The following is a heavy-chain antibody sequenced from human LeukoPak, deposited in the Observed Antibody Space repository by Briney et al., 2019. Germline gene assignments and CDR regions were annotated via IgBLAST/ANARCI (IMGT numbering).Heavy chain of an antibody. CDR3: ARDRNYYGSGSQDAFDI. D-gene: IGHD3-10*01. CDR1: GFTFSSYS. CDR2: ISSGSSYI. J-gene: IGHJ3*02. Sequence: GGSLRLSCAVSGFTFSSYSMNWVRQAPGKGLEWVSSISSGSSYIYYADSVKGRFTISRDNAKNSLYLQMNSLSAEDTAVYYCARDRNYYGSGSQDAFDIWGQGTMVTVSS. V-gene: IGHV3-21*01.